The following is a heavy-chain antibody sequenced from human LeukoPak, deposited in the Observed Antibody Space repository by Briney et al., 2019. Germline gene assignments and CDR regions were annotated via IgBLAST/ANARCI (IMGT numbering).Heavy chain of an antibody. J-gene: IGHJ4*02. V-gene: IGHV1-2*02. CDR2: INPNSGGT. CDR1: GYTFTGYY. CDR3: AMYYDILTGYFPNY. D-gene: IGHD3-9*01. Sequence: GASVKVSCKASGYTFTGYYMHWVRQAPGQGLEWMGWINPNSGGTNYAQKFQGRVTMTRDTSISTAYMELSRLRSDDTDVYYCAMYYDILTGYFPNYWGQGTLVTVSS.